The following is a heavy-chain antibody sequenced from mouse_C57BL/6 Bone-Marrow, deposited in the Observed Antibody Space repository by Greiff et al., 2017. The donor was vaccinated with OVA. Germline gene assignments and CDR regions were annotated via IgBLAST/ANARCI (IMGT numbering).Heavy chain of an antibody. CDR2: IYPGSGST. CDR1: GYTFTSYW. Sequence: QVQLQQPGAELVKPGASVKMSCKASGYTFTSYWITWVKQRPGQGLEWIGDIYPGSGSTNYNEQFKSKATLTVDTSSSTAYMQLSILTSEDSSVYYCAGGYYYVSSYYFDYWGPGTTLTVSS. V-gene: IGHV1-55*01. J-gene: IGHJ2*01. CDR3: AGGYYYVSSYYFDY. D-gene: IGHD1-1*01.